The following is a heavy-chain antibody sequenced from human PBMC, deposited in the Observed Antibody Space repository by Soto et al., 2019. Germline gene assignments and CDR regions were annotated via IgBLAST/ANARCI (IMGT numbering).Heavy chain of an antibody. J-gene: IGHJ4*02. V-gene: IGHV1-24*01. CDR3: AIESRQLASLDY. CDR1: GYTLTELS. Sequence: VASVKVSCKVSGYTLTELSMHWVRQAPGKGLEWMGGFDPEDGETIYAQKFQGRVTMTEDTSTDTAYMELSSLRSEDTAVYYCAIESRQLASLDYWGQGTLVTVSS. CDR2: FDPEDGET. D-gene: IGHD6-13*01.